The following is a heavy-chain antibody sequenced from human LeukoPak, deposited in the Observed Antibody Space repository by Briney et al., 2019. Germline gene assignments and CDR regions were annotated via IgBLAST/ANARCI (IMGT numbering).Heavy chain of an antibody. CDR3: ARDDGRITIFGVVINPMTPDYYYYGMDV. CDR1: GYTFTPYY. Sequence: ASVKVSCKASGYTFTPYYIHWVRQAPGQGLEWMGWISAYNGNTNYAQKLQGRVTMTTDTSTSTAYMELRSLRSDDTAVYYCARDDGRITIFGVVINPMTPDYYYYGMDVWGQGTTVTVSS. V-gene: IGHV1-18*04. CDR2: ISAYNGNT. J-gene: IGHJ6*02. D-gene: IGHD3-3*01.